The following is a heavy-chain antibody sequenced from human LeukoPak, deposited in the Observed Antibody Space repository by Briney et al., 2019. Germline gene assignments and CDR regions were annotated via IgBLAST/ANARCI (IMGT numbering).Heavy chain of an antibody. Sequence: GGSLRLSCAASGFTVSSNYMSWVRQAPGKGLERVSVIYSGGSTYYADSVKGRFTISRDNSKNTLYLQMNSLRAEDTAVYYCAKDSNDAFDIWGQGTMVTVSS. V-gene: IGHV3-53*01. J-gene: IGHJ3*02. CDR3: AKDSNDAFDI. CDR1: GFTVSSNY. CDR2: IYSGGST.